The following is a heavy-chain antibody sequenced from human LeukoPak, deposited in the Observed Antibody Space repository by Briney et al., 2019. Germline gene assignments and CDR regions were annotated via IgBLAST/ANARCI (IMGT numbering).Heavy chain of an antibody. Sequence: SETLSLTCAVYGGSFSGYYWSWIRQPPGKGLEWIGEINHSGSTNYNPSLKSRVTISVDTSKNQFSLKLSSVTAADTAVYYCARVVQLVVVRAAIRRGWFDPWGQGTLVTVSS. D-gene: IGHD2-2*02. CDR2: INHSGST. J-gene: IGHJ5*02. V-gene: IGHV4-34*01. CDR3: ARVVQLVVVRAAIRRGWFDP. CDR1: GGSFSGYY.